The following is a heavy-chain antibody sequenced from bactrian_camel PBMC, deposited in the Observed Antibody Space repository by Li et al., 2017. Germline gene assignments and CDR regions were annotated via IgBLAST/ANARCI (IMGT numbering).Heavy chain of an antibody. CDR2: VHRGSGDP. CDR1: GLTDRRVC. CDR3: ATSAPYYNDLVDFGY. V-gene: IGHV3S1*01. Sequence: HVQLVESGGGSVQPGGTLTLSCTASGLTDRRVCMGWFRQSPEKEIEGVAAVHRGSGDPYYANSVKGRFTISRDNAKNTLYLQLNSLKTEDTALYYCATSAPYYNDLVDFGYWGQGTQVTVS. J-gene: IGHJ6*01. D-gene: IGHD4*01.